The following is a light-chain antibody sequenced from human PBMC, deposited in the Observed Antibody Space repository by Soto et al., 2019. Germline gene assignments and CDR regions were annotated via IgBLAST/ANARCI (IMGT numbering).Light chain of an antibody. CDR3: QQYDRSPWP. J-gene: IGKJ1*01. V-gene: IGKV3-20*01. CDR2: ATS. CDR1: QSVNSNF. Sequence: EIVLTQSPGTLSFSPGEIATLSCRASQSVNSNFLAWFQQKPGQAPRLLIYATSSRPTDIPDRFSGSGSGTHCSLTISRLETADFAVYYCQQYDRSPWPFGQPTKVEI.